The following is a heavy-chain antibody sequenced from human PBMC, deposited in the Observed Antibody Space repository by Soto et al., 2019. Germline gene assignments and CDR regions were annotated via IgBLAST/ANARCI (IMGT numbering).Heavy chain of an antibody. V-gene: IGHV3-23*01. D-gene: IGHD2-2*01. CDR1: GFTFSSYA. J-gene: IGHJ6*03. Sequence: PGGSLRLSCAASGFTFSSYAMSWVRQAPGKGLEWVSAISGSGGSTYYADSVKGRFTISRDNSKNTLYLQMNSLRAEDTAVYYCAKAAYCSSTSCPRRYYYYYMDVWGKGTTVTVSS. CDR3: AKAAYCSSTSCPRRYYYYYMDV. CDR2: ISGSGGST.